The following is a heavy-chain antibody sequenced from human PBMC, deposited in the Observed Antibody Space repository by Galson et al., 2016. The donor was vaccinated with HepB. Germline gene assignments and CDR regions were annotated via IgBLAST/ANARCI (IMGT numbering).Heavy chain of an antibody. CDR3: VRIEHLVLGHNWFDS. CDR1: GFTFSKYW. CDR2: IKQDGSEK. V-gene: IGHV3-7*01. Sequence: SLRLSCAASGFTFSKYWMTWVRQAPGKGLEWMANIKQDGSEKKYVDSVKGRFTISRDNAKNSLYLQMNSLRVEDTAVYYCVRIEHLVLGHNWFDSWGQGALVTVAS. D-gene: IGHD6-6*01. J-gene: IGHJ5*01.